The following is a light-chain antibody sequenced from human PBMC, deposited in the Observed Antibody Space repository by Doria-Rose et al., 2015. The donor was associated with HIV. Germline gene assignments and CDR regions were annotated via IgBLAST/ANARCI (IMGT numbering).Light chain of an antibody. J-gene: IGKJ3*01. CDR2: WAS. V-gene: IGKV4-1*01. Sequence: DIRLTQSPESLGMSLGERATLNCKSNQSLLYTSKNYLAWYQQKPGQPPKLLIYWASTRQSGFPARFSGSGSGTDFTLTISSLEVEDVAVYYCQQYYDTPSFGPGTTVDIK. CDR1: QSLLYTSKNY. CDR3: QQYYDTPS.